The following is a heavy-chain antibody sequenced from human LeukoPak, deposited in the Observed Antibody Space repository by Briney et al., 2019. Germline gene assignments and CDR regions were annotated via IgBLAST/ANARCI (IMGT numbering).Heavy chain of an antibody. D-gene: IGHD1-20*01. CDR3: ARVGYNWKYYFDH. J-gene: IGHJ4*02. CDR1: GFTFSSYS. CDR2: ISSSSSYI. V-gene: IGHV3-21*01. Sequence: GGSLRLSCAASGFTFSSYSMNWVRQAPGKGLEWVSSISSSSSYIYYADSVKGRFTISRDNAKNSLYLQMNSLRAEDTAVYYCARVGYNWKYYFDHWGQGTLVTVSS.